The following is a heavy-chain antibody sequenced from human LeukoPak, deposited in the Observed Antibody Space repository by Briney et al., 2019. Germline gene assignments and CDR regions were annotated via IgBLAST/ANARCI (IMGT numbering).Heavy chain of an antibody. CDR2: IYYSWST. CDR1: GGSISSYY. CDR3: ARFLDRTIAARGEAFDI. Sequence: SETLSLTCSVSGGSISSYYWSWIRQPPGKGLDGVGRIYYSWSTHFNPSLQSRVTISVDTSKHQSSLQLSSVSAADTAVYYFARFLDRTIAARGEAFDIWRQGTMVTVSS. V-gene: IGHV4-59*01. D-gene: IGHD6-6*01. J-gene: IGHJ3*02.